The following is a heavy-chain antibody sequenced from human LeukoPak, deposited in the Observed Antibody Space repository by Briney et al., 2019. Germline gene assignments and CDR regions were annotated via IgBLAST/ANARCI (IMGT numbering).Heavy chain of an antibody. V-gene: IGHV1-69*01. CDR1: GGTFSSYA. J-gene: IGHJ4*02. CDR2: IIPIFGTA. Sequence: SVKVSCKASGGTFSSYAINWVRQAPRQGLEWMGGIIPIFGTANYAQKFQGRVTITADESTSTAYMELSSLRSEDTAVYYCARGYSGYRNDYWGQGTLVTVSS. CDR3: ARGYSGYRNDY. D-gene: IGHD5-12*01.